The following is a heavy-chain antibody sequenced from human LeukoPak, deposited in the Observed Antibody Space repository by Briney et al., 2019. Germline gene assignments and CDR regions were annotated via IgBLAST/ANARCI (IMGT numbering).Heavy chain of an antibody. J-gene: IGHJ4*02. CDR1: GGSINSYY. CDR2: IDFSGST. CDR3: ARRSMAAAFDY. Sequence: SETLSLTCTVSGGSINSYYWSWLRQPPGKGLEWIGYIDFSGSTNYNPSLKSRVTISVDTSKNQFSLKVSSVTAADTAVYYCARRSMAAAFDYWGQGTLVTVSS. V-gene: IGHV4-59*01. D-gene: IGHD5-24*01.